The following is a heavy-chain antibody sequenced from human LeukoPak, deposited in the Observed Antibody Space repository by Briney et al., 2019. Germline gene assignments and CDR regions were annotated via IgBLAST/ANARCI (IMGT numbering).Heavy chain of an antibody. CDR2: IKQDGTEK. V-gene: IGHV3-7*01. Sequence: GGSLRLSCAASGFTFSSYWMSWVRQAPGKGLEWVANIKQDGTEKDYVDSVKGRFTISRDNAKSSLYLQMNSLRAEDTAVYYCARDWGGVDYWGQGTLVTVSS. CDR3: ARDWGGVDY. CDR1: GFTFSSYW. J-gene: IGHJ4*02. D-gene: IGHD3-16*01.